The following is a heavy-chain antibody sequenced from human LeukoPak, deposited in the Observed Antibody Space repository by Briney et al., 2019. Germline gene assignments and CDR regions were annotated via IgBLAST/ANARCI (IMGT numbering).Heavy chain of an antibody. CDR3: ARRASGSYPDYFDY. CDR1: GYSISSGYY. Sequence: SETLSLTCAVSGYSISSGYYWSWIRQPPGKGLEWIGYIHYSGSTNYNPSLKSRATISLDTSKNQVSLKLSSVTAADTAVYYCARRASGSYPDYFDYWGQGTLVTVSS. J-gene: IGHJ4*02. V-gene: IGHV4-38-2*01. D-gene: IGHD1-26*01. CDR2: IHYSGST.